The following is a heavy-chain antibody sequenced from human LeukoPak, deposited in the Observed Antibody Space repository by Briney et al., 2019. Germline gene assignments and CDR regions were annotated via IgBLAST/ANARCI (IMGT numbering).Heavy chain of an antibody. CDR2: INPNSGGT. D-gene: IGHD2-8*01. V-gene: IGHV1-2*02. CDR3: ARDLLQYCTNGVCYTANWFDP. CDR1: GYTFTGYY. Sequence: ASVKVSCKASGYTFTGYYMHWVRQAPGQGLEWMGGINPNSGGTNYEQKCNSRVTMTSDTSISTAYMELSRLRSDDTAVYYCARDLLQYCTNGVCYTANWFDPWGQGTLVTVSS. J-gene: IGHJ5*02.